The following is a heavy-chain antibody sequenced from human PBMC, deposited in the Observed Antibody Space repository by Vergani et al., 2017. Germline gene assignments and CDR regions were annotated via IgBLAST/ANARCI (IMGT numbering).Heavy chain of an antibody. D-gene: IGHD2-8*02. V-gene: IGHV4-39*07. Sequence: QLQLQESGPGLVKPSETLSLTCTVSGGSISSSSYYWGWIRQPPGKGLEWIGSIYYSGSTNYNPSLKSRVTISVDTSKNQFSLKLSSVTAADTAVYYCARDLDAGAGGGYGMDVWGQGTTVTVSS. CDR1: GGSISSSSYY. CDR3: ARDLDAGAGGGYGMDV. J-gene: IGHJ6*02. CDR2: IYYSGST.